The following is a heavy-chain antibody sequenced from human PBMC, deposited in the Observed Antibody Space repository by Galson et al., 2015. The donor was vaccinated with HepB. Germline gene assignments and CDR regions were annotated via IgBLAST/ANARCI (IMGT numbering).Heavy chain of an antibody. CDR2: ILTSGTT. CDR1: GHYS. CDR3: ARADRVETTGDVFDV. J-gene: IGHJ3*01. Sequence: GHYSWSWIRQAPGKGLEWIGYILTSGTTYYNPSLKSRVAISIDKSQNQVSLNLTSVTAADTAMYFCARADRVETTGDVFDVWGQGTMVTVSS. D-gene: IGHD1-26*01. V-gene: IGHV4-30-2*01.